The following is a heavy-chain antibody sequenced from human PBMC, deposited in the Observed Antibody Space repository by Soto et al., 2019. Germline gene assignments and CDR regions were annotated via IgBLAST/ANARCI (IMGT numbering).Heavy chain of an antibody. D-gene: IGHD3-10*01. Sequence: QVQLVQSGAEVKRPGSSVKVSCKASGATFNFYSINWVRQAPGLGLEWMGRVNPIVSMSNYAQKFQGRVTLTADXXTRTAYMELSSLRSEDTAIYYCASSYGSGYRAFDYWGQGALVTVSS. CDR1: GATFNFYS. J-gene: IGHJ4*02. V-gene: IGHV1-69*02. CDR3: ASSYGSGYRAFDY. CDR2: VNPIVSMS.